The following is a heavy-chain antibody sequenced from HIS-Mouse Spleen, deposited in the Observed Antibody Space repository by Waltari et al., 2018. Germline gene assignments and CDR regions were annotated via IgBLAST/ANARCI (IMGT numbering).Heavy chain of an antibody. D-gene: IGHD6-13*01. J-gene: IGHJ2*01. Sequence: QLQLQESGPGLVKPSETLSLTCTFSGGSISSSSYYWGWIRQPPGKGLEWIGSIYYSGGTAYNPSLKSRVTISVDTSKNQFSLKLSSVTAADTAVYYCAREIPYSSSWYDWYFDLWGRGTLVTVSS. CDR2: IYYSGGT. CDR1: GGSISSSSYY. V-gene: IGHV4-39*07. CDR3: AREIPYSSSWYDWYFDL.